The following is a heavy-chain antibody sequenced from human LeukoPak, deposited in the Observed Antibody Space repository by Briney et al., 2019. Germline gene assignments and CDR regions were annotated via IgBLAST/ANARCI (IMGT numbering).Heavy chain of an antibody. CDR3: SRDRMATKSFDY. D-gene: IGHD5-24*01. J-gene: IGHJ4*02. CDR2: ISSGGST. Sequence: GGSLRLSCAASGFTVSSNYMSWVRQAPGKGLEWVSVISSGGSTYYADSVKGRFTISRGSSKNTLYLQMNSLRAEDTAVYYCSRDRMATKSFDYWGQGTLVTVSS. CDR1: GFTVSSNY. V-gene: IGHV3-66*02.